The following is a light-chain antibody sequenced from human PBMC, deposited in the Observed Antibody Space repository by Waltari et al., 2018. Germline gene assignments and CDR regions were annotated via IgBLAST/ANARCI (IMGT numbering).Light chain of an antibody. Sequence: EIVLTQSPGTLSLSPGERATLSCRTSQSVRTHLAWYQQKLGQAPRLLIDGVSNTPAAIPDRFSGSGSGTDFTLTISRLEPEDVAVYYCQQYYNSPLTFGGGTKVEIK. V-gene: IGKV3-20*01. CDR3: QQYYNSPLT. CDR1: QSVRTH. CDR2: GVS. J-gene: IGKJ4*01.